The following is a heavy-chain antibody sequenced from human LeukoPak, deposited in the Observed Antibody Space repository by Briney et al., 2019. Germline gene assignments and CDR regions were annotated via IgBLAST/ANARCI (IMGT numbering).Heavy chain of an antibody. CDR2: IYPGDSDT. CDR3: ARGSYYDSWSGYYSPKYGMDV. CDR1: GYSFTSYW. Sequence: GASLQISCQGSGYSFTSYWFCWVRQMPGERLEGMGIIYPGDSDTSYSPSFQGQVTISADKSISTAYLQLSSLKASDTAMYYCARGSYYDSWSGYYSPKYGMDVWGQGTTVTVSS. J-gene: IGHJ6*02. D-gene: IGHD3-3*01. V-gene: IGHV5-51*01.